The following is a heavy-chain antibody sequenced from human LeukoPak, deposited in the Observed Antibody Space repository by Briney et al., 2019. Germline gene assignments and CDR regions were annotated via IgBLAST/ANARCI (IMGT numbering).Heavy chain of an antibody. CDR3: ARAFYSSSSAYYYYYGMDV. V-gene: IGHV3-66*01. CDR1: GFTLTNHG. CDR2: ITGTGGK. D-gene: IGHD6-6*01. Sequence: GGSLRLSCAVSGFTLTNHGVSWFRQAPGKGLEWVSIITGTGGKYYADSVKGRFTISRDNSKNTLYLQMNSLRAEDTAVYYCARAFYSSSSAYYYYYGMDVWGQGTTVTVSS. J-gene: IGHJ6*02.